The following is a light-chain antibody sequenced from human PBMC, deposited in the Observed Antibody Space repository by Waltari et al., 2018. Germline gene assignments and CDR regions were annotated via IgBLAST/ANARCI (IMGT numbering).Light chain of an antibody. V-gene: IGLV3-19*01. J-gene: IGLJ2*01. CDR2: GKN. CDR3: NSRDSSGNPVV. CDR1: SLRSYY. Sequence: SSELTQDPAVSVALGQAVRITCQGDSLRSYYASWYPQKPGQAPVLVIYGKNNRPPGIPAXFSGSSSGNTASLTITGAQAEDEADYYCNSRDSSGNPVVFGGGTKLTVL.